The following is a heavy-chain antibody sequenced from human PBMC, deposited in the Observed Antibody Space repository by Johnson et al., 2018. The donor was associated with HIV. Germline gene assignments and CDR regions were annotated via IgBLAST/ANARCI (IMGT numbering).Heavy chain of an antibody. D-gene: IGHD3-10*01. Sequence: QVQLVESGGGVVRPGRSLRLSCAASGFTFSSYGMHWVRQAPGKGLEWVAVISYDGSSKYYVDSVKGRFTISRDNAKNSLYLQLNSLKVEDTAVYYCARSYSTDALDVWGQGTMVTVSS. CDR3: ARSYSTDALDV. V-gene: IGHV3-30*03. J-gene: IGHJ3*01. CDR2: ISYDGSSK. CDR1: GFTFSSYG.